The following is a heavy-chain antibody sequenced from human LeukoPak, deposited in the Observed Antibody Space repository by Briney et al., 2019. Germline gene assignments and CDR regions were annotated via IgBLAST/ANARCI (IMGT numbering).Heavy chain of an antibody. J-gene: IGHJ2*01. CDR3: TRVNCSTTSCYPDL. CDR1: GFTFRDYA. V-gene: IGHV3-49*04. D-gene: IGHD2-2*01. CDR2: IRSKAYGGTT. Sequence: GGSLRLSCTASGFTFRDYAMSWVRQAPGKGLEWGGFIRSKAYGGTTEYAASVKSRFTISRDDSKSIAYLQMNSLKTEDTAVYYCTRVNCSTTSCYPDLWGRGTLVTVSS.